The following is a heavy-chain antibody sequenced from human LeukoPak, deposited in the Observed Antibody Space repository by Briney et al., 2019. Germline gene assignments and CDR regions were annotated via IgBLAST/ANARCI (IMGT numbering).Heavy chain of an antibody. D-gene: IGHD1-26*01. CDR2: FDPEDGET. J-gene: IGHJ4*02. CDR1: GYTLTELS. V-gene: IGHV1-24*01. Sequence: ASVKVSCKVSGYTLTELSMHWVRQAPGKGLEWMGGFDPEDGETIYAQKFQGRVTMTEDTSTDTAYMELSSLRSEDAAVYYCATPSLPSGSYPHPEPPFDYWGQGTLVTVSS. CDR3: ATPSLPSGSYPHPEPPFDY.